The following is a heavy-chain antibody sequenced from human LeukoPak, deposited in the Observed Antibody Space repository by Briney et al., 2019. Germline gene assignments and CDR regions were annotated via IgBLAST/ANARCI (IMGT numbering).Heavy chain of an antibody. D-gene: IGHD4-11*01. Sequence: GGSLRLSCAASGFTFSSYAMHWVRQAPGKWLEWVAVISYYGSNKYYADSVKGRFTISRDNSKNTLYLQMNSLRAEDTAVYYCTRNGYSSMYNWFDPWGQGTLVTVSS. CDR3: TRNGYSSMYNWFDP. J-gene: IGHJ5*02. CDR2: ISYYGSNK. CDR1: GFTFSSYA. V-gene: IGHV3-30*04.